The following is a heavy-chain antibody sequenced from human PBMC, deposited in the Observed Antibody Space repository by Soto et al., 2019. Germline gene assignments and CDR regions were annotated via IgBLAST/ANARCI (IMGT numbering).Heavy chain of an antibody. CDR2: ISGSGDST. D-gene: IGHD3-3*01. V-gene: IGHV3-23*01. J-gene: IGHJ4*02. CDR1: GFPFSSYS. CDR3: GKDALFGVIIELSKFNN. Sequence: GGSLRLSCASSGFPFSSYSMTWARQAPGKGLEWAAGISGSGDSTYYADSVKGRFTISRDNCRNTLYLKRNSLSAEDTAVYFCGKDALFGVIIELSKFNNWGQGTLVTIS.